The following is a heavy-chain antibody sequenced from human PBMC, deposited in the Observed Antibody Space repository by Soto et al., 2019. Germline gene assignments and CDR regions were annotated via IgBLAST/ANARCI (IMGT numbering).Heavy chain of an antibody. D-gene: IGHD5-18*01. Sequence: PGGSLRLSCAASGFTFSSYAMHWVRQAPGKGLEWVAVISYDGSNKCYADSVKGRFTISRDNSKNTLYLQMNSLRAEDTAVYFCARSTGYSYGRGMDVWGQWTTVTVSS. CDR2: ISYDGSNK. J-gene: IGHJ6*02. CDR1: GFTFSSYA. V-gene: IGHV3-30-3*01. CDR3: ARSTGYSYGRGMDV.